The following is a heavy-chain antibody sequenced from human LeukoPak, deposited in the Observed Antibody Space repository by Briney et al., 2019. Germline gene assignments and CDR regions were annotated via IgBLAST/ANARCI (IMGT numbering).Heavy chain of an antibody. Sequence: SETLSLTRAVYGGSFSGYYWSWIRQPPGKGLEWIGEINHSGSTNYNPSLKSRVTISVDTSKNQFSLKLSSVTAADTAVYYCARVPYYYGSGSYYNQFWYYYGMDVWGQGTTVTVSS. V-gene: IGHV4-34*01. CDR1: GGSFSGYY. CDR2: INHSGST. D-gene: IGHD3-10*01. CDR3: ARVPYYYGSGSYYNQFWYYYGMDV. J-gene: IGHJ6*02.